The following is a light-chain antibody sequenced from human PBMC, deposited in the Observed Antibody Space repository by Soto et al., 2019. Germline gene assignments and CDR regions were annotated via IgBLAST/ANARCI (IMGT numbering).Light chain of an antibody. CDR3: AAWDDSLSAHYV. J-gene: IGLJ1*01. CDR1: SSNIGSNY. Sequence: QSVLTQPPSASGTPGQRVTISCSGSSSNIGSNYVYGYQQLPGTAPKLLIYRNNQRPSGVPDRFSGSKSGTSASLAISGLRSEDEADYYCAAWDDSLSAHYVFGTGTKLTVL. V-gene: IGLV1-47*01. CDR2: RNN.